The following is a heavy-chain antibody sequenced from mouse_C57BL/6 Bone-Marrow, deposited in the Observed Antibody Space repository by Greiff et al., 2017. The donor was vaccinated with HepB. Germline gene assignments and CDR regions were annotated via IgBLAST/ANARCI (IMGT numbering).Heavy chain of an antibody. CDR2: ISSGGSYT. CDR3: ARHPIYDGYYGFAY. CDR1: GFTFSSYG. J-gene: IGHJ3*01. V-gene: IGHV5-6*01. D-gene: IGHD2-3*01. Sequence: EVMLVESGGDLVKPGGSLKLSCAASGFTFSSYGMSWVRQTPDKRLEWVATISSGGSYTYYPDSVKGRFTISRDNAKNTLYLQMSSLKSEDTAMYYCARHPIYDGYYGFAYWGQGTLVTVSA.